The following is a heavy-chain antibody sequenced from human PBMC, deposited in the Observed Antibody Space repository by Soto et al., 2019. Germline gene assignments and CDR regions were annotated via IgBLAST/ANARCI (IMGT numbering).Heavy chain of an antibody. D-gene: IGHD3-3*01. V-gene: IGHV4-30-2*01. CDR3: TRVVIIYYYYGMDV. Sequence: PSETLSLTCAVSGGYISGGYYSWSWIRQPPGKGLEWIGFIYTSGSTYYNSSLKSRVTISVDRSKNHFFLNLTSVTAADTAVYYCTRVVIIYYYYGMDVWGKGTTVTVSS. CDR2: IYTSGST. J-gene: IGHJ6*04. CDR1: GGYISGGYYS.